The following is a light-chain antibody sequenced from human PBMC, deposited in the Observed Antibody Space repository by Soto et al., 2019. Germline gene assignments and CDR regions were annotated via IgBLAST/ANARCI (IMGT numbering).Light chain of an antibody. J-gene: IGKJ1*01. V-gene: IGKV3-15*01. CDR3: HKYSNTFRT. CDR1: QSVSSS. CDR2: DKS. Sequence: EIVVTQSPATLSVSPGEIVTLSCRASQSVSSSLAWYQQRPGQAPRILIYDKSTRASGVPDRLSGSGSGTELNLTISKLQAEDSAVYHCHKYSNTFRTCGQGAKVDIK.